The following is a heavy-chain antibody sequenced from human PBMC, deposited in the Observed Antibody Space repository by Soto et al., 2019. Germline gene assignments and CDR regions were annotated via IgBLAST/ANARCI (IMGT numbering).Heavy chain of an antibody. V-gene: IGHV3-15*01. Sequence: EVQLVESGGGLVKPGGSLRLSCAASGFTFSNAWMSWVRQAPGKGLEWVGRIKSKTDGRTTDYAAPVKGRFTISRDDSKNTLYLQMNSLKTEDTAVYYCSLGVRYFDWLFHWGQGTLVTVSS. D-gene: IGHD3-9*01. CDR3: SLGVRYFDWLFH. CDR2: IKSKTDGRTT. CDR1: GFTFSNAW. J-gene: IGHJ4*02.